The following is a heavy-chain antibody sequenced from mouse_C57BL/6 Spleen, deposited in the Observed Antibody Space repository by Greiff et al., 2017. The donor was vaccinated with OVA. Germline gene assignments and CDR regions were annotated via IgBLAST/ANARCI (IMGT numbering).Heavy chain of an antibody. V-gene: IGHV1-7*01. CDR2: INPSSGYT. CDR3: ARLYYYGSSPAWFAY. J-gene: IGHJ3*01. Sequence: QVQLQQSGAELAKPGASVKLSCKASGYTFTSYWMHWVKQRPGQGLEWIGYINPSSGYTKYNQKFKDMATLTADKSSSTAYMQLSSLTYEDSAVYYCARLYYYGSSPAWFAYWGQGTLVTVSA. D-gene: IGHD1-1*01. CDR1: GYTFTSYW.